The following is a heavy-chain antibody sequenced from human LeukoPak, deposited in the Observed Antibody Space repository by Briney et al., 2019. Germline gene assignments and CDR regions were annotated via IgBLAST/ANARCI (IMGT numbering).Heavy chain of an antibody. CDR1: GGSISSYY. Sequence: PSETLSLTCTVSGGSISSYYWSWIRQPPGKGLEWIGYIYYSGSTNYNPSLKSRVTISVDTPKNQFSLKLSSVTAADTAVYYCARSQGIAVASDAFDIWGQGTMVTVSS. CDR2: IYYSGST. CDR3: ARSQGIAVASDAFDI. J-gene: IGHJ3*02. D-gene: IGHD6-19*01. V-gene: IGHV4-59*08.